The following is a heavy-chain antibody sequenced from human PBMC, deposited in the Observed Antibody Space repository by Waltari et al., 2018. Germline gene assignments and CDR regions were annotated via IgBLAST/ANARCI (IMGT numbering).Heavy chain of an antibody. J-gene: IGHJ4*02. Sequence: QVKLQESGPGLVKPSETLSLTCTVSGGSISGYYWSGIRQPAGKGLEWIGRIYSSGITNYYPSLKSRVTMSVDTSKNQFSLKLTSVTAADTAVFYCARDSRSSSLDYWGQGTLVTVSS. CDR3: ARDSRSSSLDY. CDR1: GGSISGYY. CDR2: IYSSGIT. D-gene: IGHD6-13*01. V-gene: IGHV4-4*07.